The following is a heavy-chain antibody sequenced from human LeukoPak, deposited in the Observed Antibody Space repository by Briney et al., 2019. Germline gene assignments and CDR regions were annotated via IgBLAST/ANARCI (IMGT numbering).Heavy chain of an antibody. D-gene: IGHD6-19*01. J-gene: IGHJ4*02. CDR2: ISSSGSTI. V-gene: IGHV3-48*03. CDR3: VRAYHSSGWYRIDY. CDR1: GFTFSSYE. Sequence: GGSLRLSCAASGFTFSSYEMNWVRQAPGKGLELVSYISSSGSTIYYADSVEGRFTISRDNAKNSLYLQMNSLRAEDTAVYYCVRAYHSSGWYRIDYWGQGTLVTVSS.